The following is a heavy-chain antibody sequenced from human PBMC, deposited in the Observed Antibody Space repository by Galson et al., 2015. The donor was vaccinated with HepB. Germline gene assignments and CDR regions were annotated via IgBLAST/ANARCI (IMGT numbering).Heavy chain of an antibody. J-gene: IGHJ4*02. CDR1: GFTFSSYA. V-gene: IGHV3-23*01. D-gene: IGHD3-22*01. CDR2: ISGGGGST. CDR3: AKSLRPWFFDY. Sequence: SLRLSCAASGFTFSSYAMNWVRQAPGKGLEWVSAISGGGGSTYYADSVKGRFTISRDNSKNTLYLQMNSLRAEDTAVYYCAKSLRPWFFDYWGQETLVTVSS.